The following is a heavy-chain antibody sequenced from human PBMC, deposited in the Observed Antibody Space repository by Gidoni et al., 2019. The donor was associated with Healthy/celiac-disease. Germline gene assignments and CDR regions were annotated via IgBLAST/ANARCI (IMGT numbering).Heavy chain of an antibody. CDR2: ISGSGGST. D-gene: IGHD2-2*02. J-gene: IGHJ4*02. Sequence: EVQLLESGGGLVQPGGSLRLSCAASGFTFSSYALRWVRQAPGKGLEWVSAISGSGGSTYYEDSVKGRFTISRDNSKNTLYLQMNSLRAEDTAVYYCAKWSDSVVVPAAIPEPYFDYWGQGTLVTVSS. V-gene: IGHV3-23*01. CDR1: GFTFSSYA. CDR3: AKWSDSVVVPAAIPEPYFDY.